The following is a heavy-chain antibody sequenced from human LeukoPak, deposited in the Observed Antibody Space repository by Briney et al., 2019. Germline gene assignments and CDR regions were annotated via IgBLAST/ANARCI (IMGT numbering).Heavy chain of an antibody. D-gene: IGHD2-21*02. Sequence: GGSLRLSCAASGFTVSSNYMSWVRQAPGTGLEWVSVIYSGDNTYYADSVKGRFTISRDNSKNTLYLQMKSLRAEDTAVYYCARTDETAPAEDFQHWGQGTLVTVSS. CDR3: ARTDETAPAEDFQH. V-gene: IGHV3-53*01. CDR1: GFTVSSNY. CDR2: IYSGDNT. J-gene: IGHJ1*01.